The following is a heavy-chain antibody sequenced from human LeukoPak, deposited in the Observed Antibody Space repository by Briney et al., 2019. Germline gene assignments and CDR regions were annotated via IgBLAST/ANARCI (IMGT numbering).Heavy chain of an antibody. D-gene: IGHD3-9*01. J-gene: IGHJ4*02. V-gene: IGHV3-74*01. CDR1: GFTFSTYW. Sequence: PGGSLRLSCADSGFTFSTYWIHWVRQTPGKGLDWVSRINPDGSYTSYADSVKGRFTISRDNARNTLYLQLDSLRVEDTALYYCAMDLAGYHDSWGQGTLVTVSS. CDR3: AMDLAGYHDS. CDR2: INPDGSYT.